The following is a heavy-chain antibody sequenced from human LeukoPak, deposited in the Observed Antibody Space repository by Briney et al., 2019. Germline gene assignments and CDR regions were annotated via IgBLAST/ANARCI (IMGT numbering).Heavy chain of an antibody. D-gene: IGHD6-6*01. CDR1: GFTFNSYW. CDR3: TRDLGFSSSSAY. V-gene: IGHV3-7*01. Sequence: GGSLRLSCAASGFTFNSYWMSWVRQAPGKGLEGVANIKEDGSERNYVDSVKGRFTISRDNAKNSLYLQMNSLRVEDTAVYYCTRDLGFSSSSAYWGQGSLVTVSS. CDR2: IKEDGSER. J-gene: IGHJ4*02.